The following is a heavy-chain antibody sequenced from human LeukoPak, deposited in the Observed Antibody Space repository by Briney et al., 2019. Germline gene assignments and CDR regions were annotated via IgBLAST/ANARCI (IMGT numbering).Heavy chain of an antibody. CDR2: IYTSGST. Sequence: PSETLSLTCTVSGGSISSYYWSWIRQPPGEGLEWIGYIYTSGSTNYNPSLKSRVTISVDTSKNQFSLKLSSVTAADTAVYYCARDRLRGGYYGPRDAFDIWGQGTMVTVSS. J-gene: IGHJ3*02. CDR1: GGSISSYY. V-gene: IGHV4-4*09. CDR3: ARDRLRGGYYGPRDAFDI. D-gene: IGHD3-22*01.